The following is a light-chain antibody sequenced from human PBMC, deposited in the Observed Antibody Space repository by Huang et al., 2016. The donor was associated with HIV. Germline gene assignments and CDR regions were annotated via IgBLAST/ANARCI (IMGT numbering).Light chain of an antibody. CDR2: WAS. CDR1: QSVLYSSNSKNN. V-gene: IGKV4-1*01. CDR3: QQYYSIPQT. Sequence: DIVMTQSPDSLAVSLGERATIKCRSSQSVLYSSNSKNNLAWFQQKPGQAPRLLIYWASSRESWVPDRFSGSGSGTDFTLTISSLEAEDAAVYYCQQYYSIPQTFGQGTKVEI. J-gene: IGKJ1*01.